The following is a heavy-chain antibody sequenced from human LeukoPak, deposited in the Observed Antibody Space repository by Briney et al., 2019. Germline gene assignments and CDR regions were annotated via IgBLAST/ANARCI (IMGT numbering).Heavy chain of an antibody. V-gene: IGHV1-2*02. Sequence: ASVKVSCKASGYTFTGYYMHWVRQAPGQGLEWMGWIYHNSGGTNYAQNFQGRVTMTRDTSISTAYMELSRLRSDDTAIYYCARTAFPSSPSLDPWGQGTLVIVSS. CDR1: GYTFTGYY. CDR3: ARTAFPSSPSLDP. CDR2: IYHNSGGT. J-gene: IGHJ5*02. D-gene: IGHD6-6*01.